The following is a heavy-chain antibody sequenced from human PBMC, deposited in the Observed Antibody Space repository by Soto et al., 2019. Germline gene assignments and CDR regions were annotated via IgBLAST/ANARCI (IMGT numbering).Heavy chain of an antibody. CDR1: GGTFSSYA. CDR3: AKNGQPPYYYYGLDV. V-gene: IGHV1-18*01. Sequence: ASVKVSCKASGGTFSSYAISWVRQAPGQGLEWMGWISGYNGDTNYAQKFQGRVSMTIDTSTTTAYMELRSLRSDDTAVYYCAKNGQPPYYYYGLDVWGQGTKVTVSS. CDR2: ISGYNGDT. J-gene: IGHJ6*02. D-gene: IGHD2-8*01.